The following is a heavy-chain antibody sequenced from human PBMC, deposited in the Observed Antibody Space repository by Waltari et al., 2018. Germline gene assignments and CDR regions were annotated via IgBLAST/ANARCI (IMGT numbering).Heavy chain of an antibody. CDR1: GFTFSSYW. V-gene: IGHV3-7*01. Sequence: EVQLVESGGGLVQPGGSLRLSCAASGFTFSSYWMSWVRQAPGKGLEWVANIKQDGSEKYYVDSEKGRFTISRDNAKNSLYLQMNSLRAEDTAVYYCARADYDFWSGYYSIWGQGTLVTVSS. CDR3: ARADYDFWSGYYSI. D-gene: IGHD3-3*01. CDR2: IKQDGSEK. J-gene: IGHJ4*02.